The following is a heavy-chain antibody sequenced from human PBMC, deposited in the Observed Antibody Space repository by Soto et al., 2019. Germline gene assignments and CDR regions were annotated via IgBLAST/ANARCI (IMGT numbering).Heavy chain of an antibody. CDR2: IWYDGSDI. CDR3: ARERGGWLRLDS. D-gene: IGHD6-19*01. J-gene: IGHJ4*02. V-gene: IGHV3-33*01. Sequence: QVQLVESGGGVVQPGRSLRLSCATSGFTFSDYGMHWVRQAPGKGLEWVAVIWYDGSDISYADSVKGRFTLSRDNSKKTVYLEMNSLRAEDPALYCGARERGGWLRLDSWGQGTLVTVSS. CDR1: GFTFSDYG.